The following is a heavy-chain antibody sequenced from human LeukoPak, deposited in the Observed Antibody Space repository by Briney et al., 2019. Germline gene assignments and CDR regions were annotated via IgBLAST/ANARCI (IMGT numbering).Heavy chain of an antibody. CDR2: IYYSGST. D-gene: IGHD4-23*01. J-gene: IGHJ4*02. CDR3: ARGSLGTPVGDYFDY. Sequence: PSETLSLTCSVSGGSISSYYWSWIRQPPGKGLEWIGYIYYSGSTNYNPSLKSRVTISVDTSKNQFSLKLSSVTAADTAVYYCARGSLGTPVGDYFDYWGQGTLVTVSS. V-gene: IGHV4-59*01. CDR1: GGSISSYY.